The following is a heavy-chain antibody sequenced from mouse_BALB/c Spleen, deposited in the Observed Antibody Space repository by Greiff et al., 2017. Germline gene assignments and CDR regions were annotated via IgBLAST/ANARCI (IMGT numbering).Heavy chain of an antibody. Sequence: VKLMESGAELARPGASVKLSCKASGYTFTSYWMQWVKQRPGQGLEWIGAIYPGDGDTRYTQKFKGKATLTADKSSSTAYMQLSSLASEDSAVYYCAREGGYWGQGTTLTVSS. CDR1: GYTFTSYW. V-gene: IGHV1-87*01. CDR3: AREGGY. CDR2: IYPGDGDT. J-gene: IGHJ2*01.